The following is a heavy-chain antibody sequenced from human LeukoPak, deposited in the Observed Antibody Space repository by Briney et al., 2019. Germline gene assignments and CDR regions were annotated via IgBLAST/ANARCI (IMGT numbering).Heavy chain of an antibody. D-gene: IGHD3-10*02. J-gene: IGHJ4*02. CDR3: AKSRVRGVYYFEY. V-gene: IGHV3-48*01. CDR1: GFTFSDYS. CDR2: ISSSSSTV. Sequence: GGSLRLSCAASGFTFSDYSMNWVRQAPGKGLEWVSYISSSSSTVYYADSVKGRFTISRDNSKNTLYLQMNSLRAEDSAVYYCAKSRVRGVYYFEYWGQGTLVTVSS.